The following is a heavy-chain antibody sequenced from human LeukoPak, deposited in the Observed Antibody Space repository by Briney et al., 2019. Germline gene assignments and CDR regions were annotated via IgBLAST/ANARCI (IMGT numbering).Heavy chain of an antibody. V-gene: IGHV3-23*01. CDR1: GFTFSTHA. CDR2: ISGSGGST. CDR3: LEYCSGGSCYSGGN. Sequence: PGGSLRLSCAASGFTFSTHAMSWDRQAPGKGLEWVSTISGSGGSTYYADSVKGRFTISRDNSKNTQSLQMNRLRAEDTAVYYCLEYCSGGSCYSGGNWGQGTLVTVSS. J-gene: IGHJ4*02. D-gene: IGHD2-15*01.